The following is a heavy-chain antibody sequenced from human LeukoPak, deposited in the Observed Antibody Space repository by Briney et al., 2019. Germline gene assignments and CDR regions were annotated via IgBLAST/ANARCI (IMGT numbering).Heavy chain of an antibody. CDR1: GYTFTSYY. V-gene: IGHV1-46*01. J-gene: IGHJ5*02. Sequence: GASVKVSCKSSGYTFTSYYMYWVRQAPGQGLEWVALINPSGGSTNYAQKFQGRVTMTRDMSTSTVYLEVNSLRSDDTAVYYCARGVHVRKYDSNHNCFDPWGQGTLVTVSS. CDR2: INPSGGST. CDR3: ARGVHVRKYDSNHNCFDP. D-gene: IGHD3-22*01.